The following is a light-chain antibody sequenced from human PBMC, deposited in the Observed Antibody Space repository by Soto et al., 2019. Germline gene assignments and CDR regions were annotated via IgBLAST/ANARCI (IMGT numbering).Light chain of an antibody. CDR2: DAS. V-gene: IGKV1-33*01. CDR3: QQYDNLIT. CDR1: QDIRNY. Sequence: DIQMTQSPSSLSASVGDRVTITFQASQDIRNYLNWYQQKPGKAPKLLLFDASNLETGVPSRFSGSGSGTDFTFTISSLQTEDVATYYCQQYDNLITFGQGTRLEIK. J-gene: IGKJ5*01.